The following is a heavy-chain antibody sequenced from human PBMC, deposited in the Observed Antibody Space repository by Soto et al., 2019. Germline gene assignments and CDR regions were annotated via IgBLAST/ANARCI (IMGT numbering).Heavy chain of an antibody. D-gene: IGHD2-21*02. CDR2: ISSSSSTI. CDR1: GFTFSSYS. CDR3: ARDSTLVSGVVTAPYYFEY. V-gene: IGHV3-48*02. Sequence: EVQLVESGGGLVQPGGSLRLSCAASGFTFSSYSMNWVRQAPGKGLEWVSYISSSSSTIYYADSVKGRFTISRDNVKNTLYLQMNDMRDEDTAVYYCARDSTLVSGVVTAPYYFEYWGQGTLVTVSS. J-gene: IGHJ4*02.